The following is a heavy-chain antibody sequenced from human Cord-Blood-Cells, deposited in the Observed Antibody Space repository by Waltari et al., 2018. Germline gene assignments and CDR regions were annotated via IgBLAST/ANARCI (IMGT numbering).Heavy chain of an antibody. CDR1: GYTFTSYY. Sequence: QVQLVQSGAEVKKPGASVKVSCKASGYTFTSYYMHWVRQAPGQGLEWMGIINPSGGSTSYAQKFQGRVTMTRDTSTSTVYMELSSLRSEDTAVYYCARDGFKRLRGYSSSWYYFDYWGQGTLVTVSS. CDR3: ARDGFKRLRGYSSSWYYFDY. V-gene: IGHV1-46*01. D-gene: IGHD6-13*01. J-gene: IGHJ4*02. CDR2: INPSGGST.